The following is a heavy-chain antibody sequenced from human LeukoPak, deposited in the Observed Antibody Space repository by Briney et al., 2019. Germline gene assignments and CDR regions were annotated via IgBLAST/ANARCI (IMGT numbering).Heavy chain of an antibody. CDR1: GGTFSSYA. D-gene: IGHD5-18*01. V-gene: IGHV1-69*04. CDR3: ASLDNTATYYYYYGMDV. J-gene: IGHJ6*02. Sequence: SVKVSCKASGGTFSSYAISWVRQAPGQGLEWMGRIIPILGIANYAQKFQGRVTITADKSTSTAYMELSSLRSEDTAVYYCASLDNTATYYYYYGMDVWGQGTTVTVSS. CDR2: IIPILGIA.